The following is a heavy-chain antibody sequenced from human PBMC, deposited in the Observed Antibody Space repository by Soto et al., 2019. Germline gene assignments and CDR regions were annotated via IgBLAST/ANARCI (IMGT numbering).Heavy chain of an antibody. V-gene: IGHV3-30*18. CDR2: ISYDEGNK. Sequence: LRLSCAASGFTFSSSGMHWVRQAPGKGLEWVAVISYDEGNKYYADSVKGRFTISRDNSKNTLYLQMNSLRAEDTAVYYCAKPRGLLTDLDYWGQGTLVTVSS. D-gene: IGHD2-15*01. CDR3: AKPRGLLTDLDY. J-gene: IGHJ4*02. CDR1: GFTFSSSG.